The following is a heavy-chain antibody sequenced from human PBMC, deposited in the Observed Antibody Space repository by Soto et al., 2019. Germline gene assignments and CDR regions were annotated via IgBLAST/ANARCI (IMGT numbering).Heavy chain of an antibody. CDR1: GFTFGDYW. V-gene: IGHV3-7*05. J-gene: IGHJ6*02. CDR2: MNQDGNER. Sequence: EVQLVESGGGLVQPGGSLRLSCGVSGFTFGDYWMTWGRQAPGKGLEWVANMNQDGNERFYVDSVKGRFTISRDNAKNSLYLQMNSLRAEDTAVYYCASLRISYAVDVWGQGTTVTVSS. D-gene: IGHD3-10*01. CDR3: ASLRISYAVDV.